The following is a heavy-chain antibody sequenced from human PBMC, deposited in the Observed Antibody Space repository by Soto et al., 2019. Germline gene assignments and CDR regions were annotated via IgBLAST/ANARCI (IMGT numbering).Heavy chain of an antibody. CDR2: IRSKANSYAK. J-gene: IGHJ5*02. CDR1: GFTFSGSA. V-gene: IGHV3-73*02. D-gene: IGHD3-3*01. Sequence: EVQLVESGGGLVQPGGSLKLSCAASGFTFSGSAMHWVRQASGKGLEWVGRIRSKANSYAKAYAASVKGRFTISRDDSKNTAYLQMNSRKTEDTAVYYCTRERPGGILGVVKWFDPWGQGTLVTVSS. CDR3: TRERPGGILGVVKWFDP.